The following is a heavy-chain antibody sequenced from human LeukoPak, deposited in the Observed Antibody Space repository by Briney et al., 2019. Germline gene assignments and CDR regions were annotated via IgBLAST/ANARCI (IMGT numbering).Heavy chain of an antibody. CDR3: ARGNKWSFDS. J-gene: IGHJ4*02. CDR2: INSDGSAT. CDR1: GFSFSTYS. V-gene: IGHV3-74*01. Sequence: GGSLRLSCAASGFSFSTYSMNWVRQAPGKGLVWVSRINSDGSATSYADSVTVRFTISRDSAKNTLYLQMNSLRPEDTAVYYCARGNKWSFDSWGQGALVTVSS. D-gene: IGHD2-15*01.